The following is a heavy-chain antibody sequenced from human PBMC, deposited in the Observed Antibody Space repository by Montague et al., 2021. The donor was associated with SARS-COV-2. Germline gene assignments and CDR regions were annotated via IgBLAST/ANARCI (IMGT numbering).Heavy chain of an antibody. V-gene: IGHV4-4*07. J-gene: IGHJ6*02. D-gene: IGHD6-13*01. CDR3: ARGRRIAAGGTSYYGLDV. Sequence: SETLSLTCTVPGGSISSYYWSWIRQPAGKGLEWIGRIYIRETATYNPSLTSRVIMSADTSKNQISLKLSSVTAADTAVYYCARGRRIAAGGTSYYGLDVWGQGTPVTVSS. CDR2: IYIRETA. CDR1: GGSISSYY.